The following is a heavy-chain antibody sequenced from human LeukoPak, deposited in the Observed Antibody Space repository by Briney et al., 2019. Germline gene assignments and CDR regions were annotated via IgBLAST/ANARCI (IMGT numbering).Heavy chain of an antibody. V-gene: IGHV4-59*06. CDR3: ARACSGGSCYGAFDI. D-gene: IGHD2-15*01. J-gene: IGHJ3*02. CDR2: IYYSGST. Sequence: PSETLSLTCTVSGGSISSYYWSWIRQHPGKGLEWIGYIYYSGSTYYNPSLKSRVTISVDTSKNQFSLKLSSVTAADTAVYYCARACSGGSCYGAFDIWGQGTMVTVSS. CDR1: GGSISSYY.